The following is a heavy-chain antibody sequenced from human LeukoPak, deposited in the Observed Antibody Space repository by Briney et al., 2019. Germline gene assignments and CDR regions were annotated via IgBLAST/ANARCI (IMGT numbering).Heavy chain of an antibody. D-gene: IGHD6-13*01. CDR1: GYTFTGYY. Sequence: GASVKVSCTASGYTFTGYYMHWVRQAPGQGLEWMGWINPNSGGTNYAQKFQGRVTITRDTSISTAYMEMNRLRSEDTAVYYCARDGGYSSSWSDFDYWGQGTLVTVSS. J-gene: IGHJ4*02. CDR2: INPNSGGT. V-gene: IGHV1-2*02. CDR3: ARDGGYSSSWSDFDY.